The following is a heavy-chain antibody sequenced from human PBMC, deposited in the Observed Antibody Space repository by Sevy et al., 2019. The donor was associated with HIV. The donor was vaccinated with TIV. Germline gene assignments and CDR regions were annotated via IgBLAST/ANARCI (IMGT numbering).Heavy chain of an antibody. D-gene: IGHD4-4*01. CDR2: ISWNSGSI. Sequence: GGSLRLSCAASGFTFDDYAMHWVRQAPGKGLEWVSGISWNSGSIGYADSVKGRFTISRDNAKNSLYLQMNSLRAEDTALYYCAKSTVTTNPIDYWGQGTLVTVSS. J-gene: IGHJ4*02. CDR3: AKSTVTTNPIDY. V-gene: IGHV3-9*01. CDR1: GFTFDDYA.